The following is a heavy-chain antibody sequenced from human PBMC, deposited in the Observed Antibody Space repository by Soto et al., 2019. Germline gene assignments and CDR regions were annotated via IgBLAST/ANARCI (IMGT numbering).Heavy chain of an antibody. D-gene: IGHD3-10*01. Sequence: QVQLQESGPGLVKPSETLSLSCGVSGGSISRYYWSWIRQPAGKGLEWIGRIYSGGSTNYNPSLERRGAMSVDTSKNNYSSQLRCAAAADKAADYCARGAGEFVDSRLDYWGQGTLGTLSS. V-gene: IGHV4-4*07. CDR3: ARGAGEFVDSRLDY. J-gene: IGHJ4*02. CDR2: IYSGGST. CDR1: GGSISRYY.